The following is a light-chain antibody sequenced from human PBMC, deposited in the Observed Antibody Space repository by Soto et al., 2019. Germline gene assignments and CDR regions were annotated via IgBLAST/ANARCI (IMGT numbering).Light chain of an antibody. J-gene: IGKJ4*01. V-gene: IGKV4-1*01. CDR1: QSLFSSSTNKNY. Sequence: DIVMTQSPDSLAVSLGERATINCKSSQSLFSSSTNKNYLAWYQQKPRQPPKLLIYWASTRESGVPDRFTGSGSGTDFTLAISSLQAEDVAVYYCQHYSTIPLTFGGGTKVDI. CDR3: QHYSTIPLT. CDR2: WAS.